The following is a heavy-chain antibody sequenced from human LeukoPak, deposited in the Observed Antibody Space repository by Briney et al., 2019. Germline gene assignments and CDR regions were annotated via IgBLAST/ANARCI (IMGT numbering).Heavy chain of an antibody. Sequence: GGSLRLSCAASGFTVSSNYMSWVRQAPGKGLEWVSVIYSGGSTYYADSVKGRFTISRDNSKNTLYLQRNSLRAEDTAVYYCARDRATMVRGTLSDYYYGMDVWGQGTTVTVSS. D-gene: IGHD3-10*01. CDR3: ARDRATMVRGTLSDYYYGMDV. V-gene: IGHV3-66*01. J-gene: IGHJ6*02. CDR2: IYSGGST. CDR1: GFTVSSNY.